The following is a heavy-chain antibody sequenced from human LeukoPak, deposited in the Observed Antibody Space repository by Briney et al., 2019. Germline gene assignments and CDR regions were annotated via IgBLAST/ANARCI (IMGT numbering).Heavy chain of an antibody. J-gene: IGHJ2*01. V-gene: IGHV3-53*01. CDR3: ARSNYGDWHFDL. CDR1: GLTVSNNY. D-gene: IGHD3-10*01. Sequence: GGSLRLSCAASGLTVSNNYMSWVSQAPGKGLEWVSVIYGGGSTFYADSVQGRFTISRDNSKNTLYLQMNSLRVEDTAFYYCARSNYGDWHFDLWGRGTLVTVSS. CDR2: IYGGGST.